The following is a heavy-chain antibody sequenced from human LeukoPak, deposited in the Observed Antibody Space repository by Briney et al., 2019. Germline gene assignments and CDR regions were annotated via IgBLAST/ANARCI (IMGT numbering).Heavy chain of an antibody. CDR3: ARDPAWYSSLGGYYMDV. J-gene: IGHJ6*03. CDR1: GFTFSSYW. D-gene: IGHD6-13*01. Sequence: GGSLRLSCAAPGFTFSSYWMSWVRQAPGKGLEWVANIKQDGSEKYYVDSVKGRFTISRDNAKNSLYLQMNSLRAEDTAVYYCARDPAWYSSLGGYYMDVWGKGTTVTVSS. CDR2: IKQDGSEK. V-gene: IGHV3-7*01.